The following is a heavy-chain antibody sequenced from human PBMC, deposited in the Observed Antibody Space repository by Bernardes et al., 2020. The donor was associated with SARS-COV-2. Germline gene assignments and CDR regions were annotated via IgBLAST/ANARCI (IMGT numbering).Heavy chain of an antibody. J-gene: IGHJ5*02. CDR2: INTNTGNP. D-gene: IGHD3-10*01. Sequence: SVKVSCKASGYTFSSYGMNWVRQAPGQGLEWMGWINTNTGNPMYAQGFTGRFVFSLDTSVSTAYLQISSLKVEDTAVYYCARRLPVRGVEYNWFDPWGQGTLVTVSS. V-gene: IGHV7-4-1*02. CDR1: GYTFSSYG. CDR3: ARRLPVRGVEYNWFDP.